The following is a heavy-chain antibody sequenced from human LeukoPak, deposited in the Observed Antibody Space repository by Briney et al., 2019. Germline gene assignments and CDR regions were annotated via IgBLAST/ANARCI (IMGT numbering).Heavy chain of an antibody. CDR1: GYTFTSYD. CDR2: MNPNSGNT. J-gene: IGHJ6*03. D-gene: IGHD2-2*01. CDR3: ARWAPAAVYYYYYYMVV. Sequence: GASLKVSCKASGYTFTSYDINWVRQAPGQGLEWMGWMNPNSGNTGYAQKFQGRVTITRNTSISTAYVELSSLRSQDTAVYYCARWAPAAVYYYYYYMVVWGKGTTVTVSS. V-gene: IGHV1-8*03.